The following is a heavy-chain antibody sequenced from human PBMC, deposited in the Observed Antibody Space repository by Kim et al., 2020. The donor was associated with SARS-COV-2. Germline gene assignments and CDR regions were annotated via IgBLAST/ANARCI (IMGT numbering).Heavy chain of an antibody. D-gene: IGHD3-10*01. CDR2: IWYDGSKK. CDR1: GFTFSSYG. Sequence: GGSLRLSCAASGFTFSSYGMNWVRQAPGKGLEWVAVIWYDGSKKYYADSVKGRFTISRDNSKNTLYLQMNSLRVEDTAVYYCASDYEEGFVWGQGTLVTVSS. CDR3: ASDYEEGFV. J-gene: IGHJ4*02. V-gene: IGHV3-33*08.